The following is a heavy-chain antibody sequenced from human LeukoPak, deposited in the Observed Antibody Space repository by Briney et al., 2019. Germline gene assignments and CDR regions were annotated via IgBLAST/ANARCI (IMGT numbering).Heavy chain of an antibody. Sequence: SETLSLTCTVSGGSISSSSFYWGWIRQPPGKGLEWIGSIYYSGSTYYNPSLKSRVTISVDTSKNQFSLKLSSVTAADTAVYYCARERENYYDSSGFDYWGQGTLVTVSS. V-gene: IGHV4-39*02. CDR1: GGSISSSSFY. CDR3: ARERENYYDSSGFDY. CDR2: IYYSGST. J-gene: IGHJ4*02. D-gene: IGHD3-22*01.